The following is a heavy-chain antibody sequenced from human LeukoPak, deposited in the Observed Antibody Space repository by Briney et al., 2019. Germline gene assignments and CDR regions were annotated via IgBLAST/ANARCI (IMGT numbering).Heavy chain of an antibody. Sequence: GGSLRLSCTASGFSFIDFAMHWVRQAPGKGLEWVAVISHDGKTKYHAESVKGRFTISRDNSKNTLYLQMNSLRAEDTAVYYCAKDLRFEGATNFDYWGQGTLVTVSS. CDR2: ISHDGKTK. V-gene: IGHV3-30*07. D-gene: IGHD1-26*01. J-gene: IGHJ4*02. CDR3: AKDLRFEGATNFDY. CDR1: GFSFIDFA.